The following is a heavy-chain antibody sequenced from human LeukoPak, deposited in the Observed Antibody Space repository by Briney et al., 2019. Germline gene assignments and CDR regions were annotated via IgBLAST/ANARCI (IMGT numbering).Heavy chain of an antibody. CDR3: ARQDYYDSSGYPFDY. J-gene: IGHJ4*02. CDR2: FQPGDSHS. D-gene: IGHD3-22*01. CDR1: GYSFTSYW. V-gene: IGHV5-51*01. Sequence: GESLKISCKGSGYSFTSYWIDWVRQVPGKGLEWMGLFQPGDSHSRYSPSFQGQVTFSDDKSISTAYLQWTSLRASDTAMYYCARQDYYDSSGYPFDYWGQGTLVTVSS.